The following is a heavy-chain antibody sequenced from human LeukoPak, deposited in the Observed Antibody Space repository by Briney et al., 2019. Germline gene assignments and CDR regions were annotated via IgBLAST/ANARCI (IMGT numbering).Heavy chain of an antibody. CDR2: IYYSGST. CDR1: GFSFSNYA. CDR3: AREGMRIAVAAPHDFDY. Sequence: PGGSLRLSCAASGFSFSNYAMSWVRQPPGKGLEWIGSIYYSGSTYYNPSLKSRVTISVDTSKNQFSLKLSSVTAADTAVYYCAREGMRIAVAAPHDFDYWGQGTPVTVSS. J-gene: IGHJ4*02. V-gene: IGHV4-39*07. D-gene: IGHD6-19*01.